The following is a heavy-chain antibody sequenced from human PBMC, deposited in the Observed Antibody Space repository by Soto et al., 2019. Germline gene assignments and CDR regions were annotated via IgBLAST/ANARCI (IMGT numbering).Heavy chain of an antibody. Sequence: GGSLRLSCAASGFTFSSYGMHWVRQAPGKGLEWVAVISYDGSNKYYADSVKGRFTISRDNSKNTLYLQMNSLRAEDTAVYYGAKDLVSSCYYYYYGMDVWGQGTTVTVSS. D-gene: IGHD6-13*01. CDR1: GFTFSSYG. J-gene: IGHJ6*02. V-gene: IGHV3-30*18. CDR2: ISYDGSNK. CDR3: AKDLVSSCYYYYYGMDV.